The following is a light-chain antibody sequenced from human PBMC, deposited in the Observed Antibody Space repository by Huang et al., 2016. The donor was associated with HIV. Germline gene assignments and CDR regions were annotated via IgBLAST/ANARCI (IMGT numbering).Light chain of an antibody. CDR2: SIN. J-gene: IGKJ3*01. CDR3: QPTYFIPVT. CDR1: QNIGSS. V-gene: IGKV1-39*01. Sequence: DVQMTQSPSYLSASIRDRVTISCRASQNIGSSLTWYQQKPGNTPRLLIYSINKLDSGVPSRFVGSRSWTDYTLTISCLQPEDFAIYFCQPTYFIPVTFGPGSRVDL.